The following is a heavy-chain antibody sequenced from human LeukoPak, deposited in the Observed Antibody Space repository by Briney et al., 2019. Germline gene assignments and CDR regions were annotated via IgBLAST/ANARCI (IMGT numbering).Heavy chain of an antibody. D-gene: IGHD5-12*01. CDR1: GGTFSSYA. Sequence: SVKVSCKASGGTFSSYAISWVRQAPGQGLEWMGGIIPIFGTANYAQKFQGRVTITTDESTSTAYMELCSLRSEDTAVYYCARESDSGQDFDYWGQGTLVTVSS. CDR2: IIPIFGTA. CDR3: ARESDSGQDFDY. V-gene: IGHV1-69*05. J-gene: IGHJ4*02.